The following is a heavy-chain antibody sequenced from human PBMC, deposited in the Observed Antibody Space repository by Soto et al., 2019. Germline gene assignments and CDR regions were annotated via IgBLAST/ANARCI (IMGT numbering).Heavy chain of an antibody. CDR1: GYTFTSYA. CDR2: INASNGNT. V-gene: IGHV1-3*01. CDR3: AGDDSSSNAFDI. D-gene: IGHD6-6*01. Sequence: ASVKVSCKASGYTFTSYAMHWVRQAPGQRLERMGWINASNGNTKYSQKFQGRVTITTDESTSTAYMELSSLRSEDTAVYYCAGDDSSSNAFDIWGQGTMVTVSS. J-gene: IGHJ3*02.